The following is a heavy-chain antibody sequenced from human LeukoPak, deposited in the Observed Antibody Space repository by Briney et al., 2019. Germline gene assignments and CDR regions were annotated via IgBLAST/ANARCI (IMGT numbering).Heavy chain of an antibody. CDR2: ISGSGGST. D-gene: IGHD4-17*01. J-gene: IGHJ4*02. Sequence: PGGSLRLSCAASGFTFNNYAMSWVRQAPGKGLEWVSAISGSGGSTYYADSVKGRFTISRDNAKNSLYLQMNSLRAEDTAVYYCARGWRGAVSDYWGQGTLVTVSS. CDR3: ARGWRGAVSDY. CDR1: GFTFNNYA. V-gene: IGHV3-23*01.